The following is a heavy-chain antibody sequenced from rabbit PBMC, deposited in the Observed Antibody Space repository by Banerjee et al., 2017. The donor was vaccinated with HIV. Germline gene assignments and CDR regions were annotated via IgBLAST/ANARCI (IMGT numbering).Heavy chain of an antibody. V-gene: IGHV1S47*01. D-gene: IGHD6-1*01. J-gene: IGHJ4*01. CDR3: ARDGAAYAGYDYTYFNL. Sequence: EESGGGLVKPEGSLTLTCKASGFDFSSNAMCWVRQAPGKGPEWIACIDNGNGNTFYASWVNGRFTISRSTSLNTVTLQMTSLTAADTATYFCARDGAAYAGYDYTYFNLWGPGTLVTVS. CDR1: GFDFSSNA. CDR2: IDNGNGNT.